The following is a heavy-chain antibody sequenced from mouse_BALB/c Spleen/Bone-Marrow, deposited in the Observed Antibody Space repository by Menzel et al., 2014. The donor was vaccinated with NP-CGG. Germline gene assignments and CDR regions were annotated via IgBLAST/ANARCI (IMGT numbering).Heavy chain of an antibody. V-gene: IGHV5-9-3*01. J-gene: IGHJ2*01. CDR2: ISSGGSYT. CDR1: GFTFSSYA. D-gene: IGHD2-4*01. Sequence: DVKLVESGGGLVKPGGSLKLSCAASGFTFSSYAMSWVRQTPEKRLEWVATISSGGSYTYYPDSVKGRSTISRDNAKNTLYPQMSSLRSEDTAMYYCARHGITRLLDYWGQGTTLTVSS. CDR3: ARHGITRLLDY.